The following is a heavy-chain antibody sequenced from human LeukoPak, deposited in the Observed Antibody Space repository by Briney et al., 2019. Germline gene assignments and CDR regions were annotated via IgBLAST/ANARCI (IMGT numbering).Heavy chain of an antibody. V-gene: IGHV3-30-3*01. D-gene: IGHD1-26*01. CDR1: GFTFSSYA. J-gene: IGHJ4*02. Sequence: GGSLRHSCAASGFTFSSYAMHWVRQAPGKGLEWVAVISYDGSNKYYADSVKGRFTISRDNSKNTLYLQMNSLRAEDTAVYYCARVGANDYWGQGTLVTVSS. CDR2: ISYDGSNK. CDR3: ARVGANDY.